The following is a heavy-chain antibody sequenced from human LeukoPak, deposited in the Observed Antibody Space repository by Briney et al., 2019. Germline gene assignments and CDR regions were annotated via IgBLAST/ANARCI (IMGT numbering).Heavy chain of an antibody. CDR3: ARNGGYTSTWSDDYFDY. Sequence: SGTLSLTCAVSGGSITTSAWWSWVRQSPTKGLEWLGEIYDNVSPNYNPSLKSRVTIAMDKSKNLFSLKLYSVTAADTAVYYCARNGGYTSTWSDDYFDYWGQGTLATVSS. D-gene: IGHD6-13*01. V-gene: IGHV4-4*02. CDR2: IYDNVSP. CDR1: GGSITTSAW. J-gene: IGHJ4*02.